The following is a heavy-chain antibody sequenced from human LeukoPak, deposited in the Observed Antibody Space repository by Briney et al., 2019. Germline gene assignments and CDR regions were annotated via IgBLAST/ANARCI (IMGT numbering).Heavy chain of an antibody. D-gene: IGHD6-13*01. CDR3: ADSSSWSLGYFDY. Sequence: PGGSLRLSCAASGFTFSSYAMSWVRQAPGKGLEWVSAISGSGGSTYYADSVKGRFTIPRDNSKNTLYLQMNSLRAEDTAVYYCADSSSWSLGYFDYWGQGTLVTVSS. CDR2: ISGSGGST. V-gene: IGHV3-23*01. CDR1: GFTFSSYA. J-gene: IGHJ4*02.